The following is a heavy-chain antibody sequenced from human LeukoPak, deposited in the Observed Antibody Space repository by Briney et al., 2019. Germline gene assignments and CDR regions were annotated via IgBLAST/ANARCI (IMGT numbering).Heavy chain of an antibody. CDR2: ISWDGGST. CDR1: GFTFSSYG. J-gene: IGHJ6*03. CDR3: AKDIHLRIAAAGHYYYYMDV. V-gene: IGHV3-43D*04. Sequence: PGGSLRLSCAASGFTFSSYGMHWVRQAPGKGLEWVSLISWDGGSTYYADSVKGRFTISRDNSKNSLYLQMNSLRAEDTALYYCAKDIHLRIAAAGHYYYYMDVWGKGTTVTVSS. D-gene: IGHD6-13*01.